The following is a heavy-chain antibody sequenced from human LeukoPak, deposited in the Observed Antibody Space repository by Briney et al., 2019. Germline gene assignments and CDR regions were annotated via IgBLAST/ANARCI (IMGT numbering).Heavy chain of an antibody. D-gene: IGHD2-2*01. J-gene: IGHJ4*02. CDR2: INPNSGGT. Sequence: PGASVNVSCKASGYTFTGYYMHWVRQAPGQGLEWTGWINPNSGGTNYAQKFQGRVTMTRDTSISTAYMELSRLRSDDTAVYYCAREYCSSTSCYGSSGYWGQGTLVTVSS. CDR1: GYTFTGYY. V-gene: IGHV1-2*02. CDR3: AREYCSSTSCYGSSGY.